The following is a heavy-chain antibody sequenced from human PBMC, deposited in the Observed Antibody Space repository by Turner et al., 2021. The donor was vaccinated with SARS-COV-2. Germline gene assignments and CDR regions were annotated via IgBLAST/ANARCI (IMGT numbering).Heavy chain of an antibody. CDR2: ISYDGNNK. J-gene: IGHJ4*02. CDR3: AKQLGLYSNPMYYFDY. CDR1: GFTFSSYG. Sequence: VQLVESGGDLVQPGGSLRRSCAASGFTFSSYGMHWVRQAPGKGLEWVAVISYDGNNKYYADSVKGRFTISRDNSKNTLYLQMNSLRAEDTAVYYCAKQLGLYSNPMYYFDYWGQGTLVTVSS. V-gene: IGHV3-30*18. D-gene: IGHD4-4*01.